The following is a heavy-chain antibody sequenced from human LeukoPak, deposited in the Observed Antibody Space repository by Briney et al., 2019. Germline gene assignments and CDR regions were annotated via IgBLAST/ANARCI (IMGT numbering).Heavy chain of an antibody. CDR2: IKQDGSEK. J-gene: IGHJ3*02. V-gene: IGHV3-7*01. CDR1: GFTFSCYW. CDR3: ARIGIRGFWSGLDAFDI. Sequence: PGGSLRLSCAASGFTFSCYWMSWVRQAPGKGLEWVANIKQDGSEKCYVDPVKGRFTISRDNAKNSLYLQMNSLRAEDTAVYYCARIGIRGFWSGLDAFDIWGQGTMVTVSS. D-gene: IGHD3-3*01.